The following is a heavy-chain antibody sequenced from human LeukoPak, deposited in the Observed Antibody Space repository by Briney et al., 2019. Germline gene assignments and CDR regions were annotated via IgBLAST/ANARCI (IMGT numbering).Heavy chain of an antibody. V-gene: IGHV4-59*08. CDR1: GGSISSYY. D-gene: IGHD6-13*01. CDR2: IYYSGST. Sequence: SETLSLTCTVSGGSISSYYWSWIRQPPGKGLEWIGYIYYSGSTNYNPSLKSRVTISVETSKNQFSLKLSSVTAADTAVYYCARRVAAVAFTWSWFDPWGQGTLVTVSS. CDR3: ARRVAAVAFTWSWFDP. J-gene: IGHJ5*02.